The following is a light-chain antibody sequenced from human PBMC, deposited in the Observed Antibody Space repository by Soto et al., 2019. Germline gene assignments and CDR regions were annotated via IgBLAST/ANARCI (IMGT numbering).Light chain of an antibody. CDR2: KDT. CDR3: QSADRRATYVA. Sequence: ELTQPPSVSVSPGQTATLTCSGDALPEQYDYWYQKKPGQAPLVIIYKDTARPSGIPGRFSGSSSGTTVTLTITGVQAEDEAESFCQSADRRATYVAFGGGTKLTVL. V-gene: IGLV3-25*02. J-gene: IGLJ2*01. CDR1: ALPEQY.